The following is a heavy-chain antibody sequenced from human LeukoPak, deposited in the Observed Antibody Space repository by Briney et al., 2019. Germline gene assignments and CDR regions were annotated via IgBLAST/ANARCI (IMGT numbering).Heavy chain of an antibody. CDR3: AKARDAYNYYWFDP. V-gene: IGHV3-23*01. CDR1: GFTFSSYA. D-gene: IGHD5-24*01. J-gene: IGHJ5*02. Sequence: GGSLRLSCAASGFTFSSYAMSWVRQAPGKGLEWVSAISGGYTAATDYADSVKGRFTISRDNYDNTLYLEMNSLRAEDTALYYCAKARDAYNYYWFDPWGQGTLVTVSS. CDR2: ISGGYTAAT.